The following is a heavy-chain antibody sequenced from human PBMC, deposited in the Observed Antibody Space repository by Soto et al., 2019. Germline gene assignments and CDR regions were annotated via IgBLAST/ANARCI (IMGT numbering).Heavy chain of an antibody. J-gene: IGHJ5*02. CDR2: IIAYNVNR. CDR3: ARASGSSYWFDP. Sequence: QVQLVQSGAEGKKPGASVKVSCKASGYTFTSYGISWVRQAPGQGLEWMGWIIAYNVNRNYAQKRQGRVTMTTDTATSTAYMELRSLRSDDTAVYYCARASGSSYWFDPWGQGTLVTXSS. CDR1: GYTFTSYG. D-gene: IGHD1-26*01. V-gene: IGHV1-18*01.